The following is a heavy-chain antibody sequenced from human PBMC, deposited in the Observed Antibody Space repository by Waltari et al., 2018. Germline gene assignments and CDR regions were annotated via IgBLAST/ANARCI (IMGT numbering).Heavy chain of an antibody. CDR1: GFTFSSYA. V-gene: IGHV3-23*01. CDR2: ISGSGGST. J-gene: IGHJ4*02. Sequence: EVQLLESGGGLVQPGGSLRLSCAASGFTFSSYAMSWVRQAPGKGLGCVSAISGSGGSTYYADSLKGRFPISMNNSKNTLYLQMNSLRAEDTAVYYCAKDFTMIIVVTDYWGQGTLVTVSS. CDR3: AKDFTMIIVVTDY. D-gene: IGHD3-22*01.